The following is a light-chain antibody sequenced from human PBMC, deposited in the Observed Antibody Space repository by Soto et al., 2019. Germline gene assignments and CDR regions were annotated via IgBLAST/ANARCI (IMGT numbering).Light chain of an antibody. CDR3: QQYGSSGT. CDR2: GAS. V-gene: IGKV3-20*01. J-gene: IGKJ1*01. Sequence: EGVLTQSAGTRSLSPGQGATLSCRASQSLSSIYLAWYQQKPGQAPRLLIYGASNRATGIPDRFSGSGSGTDFTLTISRLEPEDFAVYYCQQYGSSGTFGQGTKVDIK. CDR1: QSLSSIY.